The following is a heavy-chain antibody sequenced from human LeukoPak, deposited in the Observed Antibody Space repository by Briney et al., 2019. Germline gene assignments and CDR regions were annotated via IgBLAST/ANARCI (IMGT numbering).Heavy chain of an antibody. Sequence: PGGSLRMSCTPAGFTFSRYEMNWVRQAPGKGLEWVSYISSSGSTIYYADSVKGRFTISRDNAKNSLHLQMNSLRAEDTAVYYCARGGYGDSLEPDLPDDYWGQGTLVTVSS. CDR3: ARGGYGDSLEPDLPDDY. J-gene: IGHJ4*02. CDR1: GFTFSRYE. CDR2: ISSSGSTI. D-gene: IGHD4-17*01. V-gene: IGHV3-48*03.